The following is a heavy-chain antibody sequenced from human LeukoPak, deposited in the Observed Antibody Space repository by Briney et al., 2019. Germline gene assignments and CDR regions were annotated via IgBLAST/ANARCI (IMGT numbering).Heavy chain of an antibody. CDR2: INKDGSEE. J-gene: IGHJ3*01. D-gene: IGHD1-14*01. CDR3: ARSNPNRNALDL. CDR1: GFTLNSYL. V-gene: IGHV3-7*01. Sequence: PGGSLRLSRAASGFTLNSYLMSWVRQAPGGGLEWVANINKDGSEENYLDSVKGRFTVSRDNAKNSLNLQMNSLRGEDTAVYYCARSNPNRNALDLWGQGTMVTISS.